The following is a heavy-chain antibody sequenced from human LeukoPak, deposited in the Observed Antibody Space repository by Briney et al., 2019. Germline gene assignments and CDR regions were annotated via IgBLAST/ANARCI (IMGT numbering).Heavy chain of an antibody. J-gene: IGHJ4*02. D-gene: IGHD3-22*01. CDR2: ISYDGSNK. V-gene: IGHV3-30*03. Sequence: GGSLRLSCAASGFTVSSNYMSWVRQAPGKGLEWVAVISYDGSNKYYADSVKGRFTISRDNSKNTLYLQMNSLRAEDTAVYYCARVNYYDSSGAYWGQGTLVTVSS. CDR1: GFTVSSNY. CDR3: ARVNYYDSSGAY.